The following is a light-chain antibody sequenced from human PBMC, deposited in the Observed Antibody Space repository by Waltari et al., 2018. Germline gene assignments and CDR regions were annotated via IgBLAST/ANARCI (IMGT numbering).Light chain of an antibody. CDR1: QSLLHRDGYHY. V-gene: IGKV2-28*01. CDR3: MQALHTPFT. J-gene: IGKJ3*01. CDR2: WGS. Sequence: DIAMTQSPLFLPVTPGEPASISCRSSQSLLHRDGYHYLAWYLQKPGQSPHLLIYWGSTRASGVPDRFSGSGSGTDFTLEISRVEADDVGIYYCMQALHTPFTFGPGTTVDFK.